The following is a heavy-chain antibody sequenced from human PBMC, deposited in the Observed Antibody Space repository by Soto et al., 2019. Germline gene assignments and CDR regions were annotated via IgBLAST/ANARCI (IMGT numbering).Heavy chain of an antibody. CDR2: NSAYNGDT. CDR1: GYTFTSYG. V-gene: IGHV1-18*01. CDR3: ARVGSYFFGFGY. Sequence: QVQLVQSGAEVKKPGASVKVSCKASGYTFTSYGLSWVRQAPGQGLEWMGWNSAYNGDTNYAQKFQGRVTVTTDTSTSTAEWELRSLRSDDTAVYCCARVGSYFFGFGYWGQGTLVTVSS. J-gene: IGHJ4*02. D-gene: IGHD1-26*01.